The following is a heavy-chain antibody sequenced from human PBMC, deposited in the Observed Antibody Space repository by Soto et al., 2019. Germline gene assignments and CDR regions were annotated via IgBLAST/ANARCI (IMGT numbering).Heavy chain of an antibody. D-gene: IGHD4-17*01. CDR2: ISSSSSTI. CDR1: GFTFSSYS. J-gene: IGHJ3*02. Sequence: PGGSLRLSCAASGFTFSSYSMNWVRQAPGKGLEWVSYISSSSSTIYYADSVKGRFTISRDNAKNSLFLQMNSLIAEDTAVYYCARDRYGDYVADIWGQGTMVTVSS. CDR3: ARDRYGDYVADI. V-gene: IGHV3-48*01.